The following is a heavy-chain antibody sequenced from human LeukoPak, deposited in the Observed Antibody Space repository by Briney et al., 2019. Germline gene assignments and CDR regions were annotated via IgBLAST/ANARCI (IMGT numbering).Heavy chain of an antibody. V-gene: IGHV4-39*01. J-gene: IGHJ5*02. CDR1: GVSMGSSPYY. CDR2: IYDSGNT. CDR3: ARHDCDSSRCLVNWFDP. Sequence: SETLSLTCTVSGVSMGSSPYYWGWIRQPPGKGLEWIGTIYDSGNTNYNPSLRSRLTISVDTSRNQFSLKLSSVTAADTAVYYCARHDCDSSRCLVNWFDPWGQGTLVTVSS. D-gene: IGHD2/OR15-2a*01.